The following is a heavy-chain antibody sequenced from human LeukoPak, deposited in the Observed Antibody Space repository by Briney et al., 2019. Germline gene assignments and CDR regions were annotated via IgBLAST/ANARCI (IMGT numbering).Heavy chain of an antibody. CDR3: ARLWGFGELFRAFDI. CDR2: ISAYNGNT. D-gene: IGHD3-10*01. V-gene: IGHV1-18*04. Sequence: ASVKVSCKASGYTFTDYYMHWVRQAPGQGLEWMGWISAYNGNTNYAQKLQGRVTMTTDTSTSTAYMELRSLRSDDTAVYYCARLWGFGELFRAFDIWGQGTMVTVSS. CDR1: GYTFTDYY. J-gene: IGHJ3*02.